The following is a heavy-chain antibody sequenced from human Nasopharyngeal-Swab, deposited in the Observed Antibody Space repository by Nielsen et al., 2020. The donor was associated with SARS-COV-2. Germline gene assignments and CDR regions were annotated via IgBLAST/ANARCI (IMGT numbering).Heavy chain of an antibody. J-gene: IGHJ3*02. D-gene: IGHD3-3*01. Sequence: GRQAPGQRLEWMGWINAGNGNTKYSQKFQGRVTITRDTSASTAYMELSSLRSEDTAVYYCARDRNYDFWSGYSGDAFDIWGQGTMVTVSS. CDR2: INAGNGNT. V-gene: IGHV1-3*01. CDR3: ARDRNYDFWSGYSGDAFDI.